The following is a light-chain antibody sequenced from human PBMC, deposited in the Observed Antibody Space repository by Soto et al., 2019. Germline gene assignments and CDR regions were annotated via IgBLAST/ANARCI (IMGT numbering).Light chain of an antibody. CDR3: QQSYSTLGP. CDR2: AAS. V-gene: IGKV1-39*01. J-gene: IGKJ4*01. Sequence: DIQMTQSPSSLSASVGDRVTITCRASQSISSYLNWYQQKPGKAPKLLIYAASSLQSRVPSRFSGSGSGTDFTLTISSLQPEDFATYYCQQSYSTLGPFGGGTKVELK. CDR1: QSISSY.